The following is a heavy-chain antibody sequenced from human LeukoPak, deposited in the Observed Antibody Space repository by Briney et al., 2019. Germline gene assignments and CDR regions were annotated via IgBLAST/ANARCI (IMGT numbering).Heavy chain of an antibody. D-gene: IGHD6-19*01. CDR3: AKDWGPGGWYYFDY. CDR2: ISAGGGTT. Sequence: RSGGSLRLSCAASGFTFSSYGMHWVRQAPGKGLEWVSAISAGGGTTYYADSVKGRFTISRDNSKNTLFLQMNSLRAEDTAVYYCAKDWGPGGWYYFDYWGQGTLVTVSS. CDR1: GFTFSSYG. J-gene: IGHJ4*02. V-gene: IGHV3-23*01.